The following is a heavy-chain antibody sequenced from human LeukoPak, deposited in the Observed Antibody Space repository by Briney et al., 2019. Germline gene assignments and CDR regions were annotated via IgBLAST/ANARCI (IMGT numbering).Heavy chain of an antibody. D-gene: IGHD1-14*01. Sequence: ASVKVSCKASGYTFTGYYMHWVRQAPGQGLEWMGWINPNSGGTNYAQKFQGRVTMTRDTSISTAYMELSRLRSDGTAVYYCARVPRRSGMIFVYWGQGTLVTVSS. CDR1: GYTFTGYY. V-gene: IGHV1-2*02. J-gene: IGHJ4*02. CDR3: ARVPRRSGMIFVY. CDR2: INPNSGGT.